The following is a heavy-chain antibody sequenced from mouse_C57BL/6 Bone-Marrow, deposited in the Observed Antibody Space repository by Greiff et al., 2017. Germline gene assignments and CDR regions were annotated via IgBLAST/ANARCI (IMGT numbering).Heavy chain of an antibody. CDR1: GYTFTSYG. CDR2: IYPRSGNT. D-gene: IGHD3-2*02. Sequence: QVQLQQSGAELARPGASVKLSCKASGYTFTSYGISWVKQRTGQGLEWIGEIYPRSGNTYYNEKFKGKATLTADKSSSTAYLELRSLTSEDSAVYFCARGAQDFDYWGQGTTRTVSS. J-gene: IGHJ2*01. CDR3: ARGAQDFDY. V-gene: IGHV1-81*01.